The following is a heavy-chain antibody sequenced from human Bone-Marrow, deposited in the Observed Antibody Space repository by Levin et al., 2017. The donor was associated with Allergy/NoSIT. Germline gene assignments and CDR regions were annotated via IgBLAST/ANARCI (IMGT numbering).Heavy chain of an antibody. J-gene: IGHJ4*02. CDR2: IYDSGST. D-gene: IGHD5-18*01. Sequence: MASETLSLTCTVSGGSIRSGGYYWSWIRQHPGKGLEWIGYIYDSGSTSYNPSLESRVAISVDTSKNQFYLKLTSLTAADTAVYYCARIPDTTSEFDYWGQGTLVTVAS. CDR3: ARIPDTTSEFDY. CDR1: GGSIRSGGYY. V-gene: IGHV4-31*03.